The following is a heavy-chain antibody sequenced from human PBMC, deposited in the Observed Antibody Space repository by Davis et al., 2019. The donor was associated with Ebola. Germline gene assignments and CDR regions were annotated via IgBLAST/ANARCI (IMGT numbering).Heavy chain of an antibody. V-gene: IGHV3-7*03. CDR1: GFTFSTYT. CDR2: IKQDGSEK. Sequence: GESLKISCAASGFTFSTYTMTWVRQAPGKGLEWVANIKQDGSEKYYVDSVKGRFTISRDNAKNSLYLQMNSLRAEDTAVYYCARPWLQQNDAFDIWGQGTMVTVSS. D-gene: IGHD5-18*01. CDR3: ARPWLQQNDAFDI. J-gene: IGHJ3*02.